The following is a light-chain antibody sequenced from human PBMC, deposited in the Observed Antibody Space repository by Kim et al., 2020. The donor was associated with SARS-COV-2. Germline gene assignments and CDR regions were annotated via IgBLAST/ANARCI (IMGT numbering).Light chain of an antibody. CDR3: LQHNTYPIT. J-gene: IGKJ5*01. Sequence: ASVGNRVTIPCRASQDIRNDLGWYQQNPGRAPKRLIYGASSLQSGVPSRFSGSGSGTEFTLTISSLQPEDFATYFCLQHNTYPITFGQGTRLEIK. CDR2: GAS. V-gene: IGKV1-17*01. CDR1: QDIRND.